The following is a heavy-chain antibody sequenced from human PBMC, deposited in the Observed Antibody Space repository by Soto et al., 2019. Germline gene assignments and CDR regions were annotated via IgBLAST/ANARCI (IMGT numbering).Heavy chain of an antibody. D-gene: IGHD3-10*01. V-gene: IGHV4-39*01. CDR3: ARHDYYDSGSYS. J-gene: IGHJ5*02. CDR2: IYYSGST. CDR1: NGSISSRSHY. Sequence: QLQLQESGPGLVKPSETLSLTCTVSNGSISSRSHYWGWIRQPPGKGLEWIGTIYYSGSTYYNQSLESRVTISVDTSKNQFSLKLRSVTAADTAVYYCARHDYYDSGSYSWGQGTLVSVSS.